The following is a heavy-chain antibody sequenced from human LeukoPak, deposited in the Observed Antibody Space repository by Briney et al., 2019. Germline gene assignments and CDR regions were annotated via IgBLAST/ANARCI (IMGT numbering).Heavy chain of an antibody. V-gene: IGHV4-59*01. J-gene: IGHJ4*02. CDR2: IYYSGST. Sequence: SETLSLTCTVSGGSISSYYWSWIRQPPGKGLEWIGYIYYSGSTNYNPSLKSRVTISVDTSKNQFSLKLSSVTAADTAVYYCARIDGDYDDRGVPLYYFDYWGQGTLVTVSS. CDR3: ARIDGDYDDRGVPLYYFDY. CDR1: GGSISSYY. D-gene: IGHD4-17*01.